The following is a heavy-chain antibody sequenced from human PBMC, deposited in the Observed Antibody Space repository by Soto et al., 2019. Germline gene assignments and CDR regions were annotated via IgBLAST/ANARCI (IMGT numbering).Heavy chain of an antibody. CDR2: IFSNDEK. Sequence: QVTLKESGPVVVKPTETLTLTCTVSGFSLSNARLGVSWIRQPPGKALEWLAHIFSNDEKSYITSLSNKLTISKETSKNQVVLTMTDVDTVASGTYYCALINDCSRTSCYLTSFDPWGQGKMVTVSS. J-gene: IGHJ5*02. CDR3: ALINDCSRTSCYLTSFDP. V-gene: IGHV2-26*01. D-gene: IGHD2-2*01. CDR1: GFSLSNARLG.